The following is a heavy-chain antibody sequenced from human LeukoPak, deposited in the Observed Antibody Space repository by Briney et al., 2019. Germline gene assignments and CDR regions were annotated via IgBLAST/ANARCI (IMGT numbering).Heavy chain of an antibody. CDR1: GGSISSYY. Sequence: MTSETLSLTCTVSGGSISSYYWSWIRQPPGKGLEWIGYIYYSGSTNYNPSLKSRVTISVDTSKNQFSLKLSSVTAADTAVYYCARLLKSYTYYYDSSGQLDYWGQGTLVTVSS. CDR3: ARLLKSYTYYYDSSGQLDY. CDR2: IYYSGST. J-gene: IGHJ4*02. D-gene: IGHD3-22*01. V-gene: IGHV4-59*12.